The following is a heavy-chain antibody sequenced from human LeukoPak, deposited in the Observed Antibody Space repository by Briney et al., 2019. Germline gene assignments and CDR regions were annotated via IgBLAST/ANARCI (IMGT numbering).Heavy chain of an antibody. Sequence: GGSLRLSCAASGFTFSNAWMSWVRQAPGKGLEWVSVIYSGGSTYYADSVKGRFTIPRDNSKNTLYLQMNSLRAEDTAVYYCARGHNDYGDYIDYWGQGTLVTVSS. CDR3: ARGHNDYGDYIDY. D-gene: IGHD4-17*01. J-gene: IGHJ4*02. V-gene: IGHV3-66*01. CDR1: GFTFSNAW. CDR2: IYSGGST.